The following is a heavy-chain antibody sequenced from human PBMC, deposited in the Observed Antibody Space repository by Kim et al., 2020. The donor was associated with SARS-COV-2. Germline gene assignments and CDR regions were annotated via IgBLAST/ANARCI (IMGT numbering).Heavy chain of an antibody. CDR3: AKTRGGYYDSSGRDAFDI. CDR1: GFTFSSYG. D-gene: IGHD3-22*01. CDR2: ISYDGSNK. Sequence: GGSLRLSCAASGFTFSSYGMHWVRQAPGKGLEWVAVISYDGSNKYYADSVKGRFTISRDNSKNTLYLQMNSLRAEDTAVYYCAKTRGGYYDSSGRDAFDIWGQGTMVTVSS. V-gene: IGHV3-30*18. J-gene: IGHJ3*02.